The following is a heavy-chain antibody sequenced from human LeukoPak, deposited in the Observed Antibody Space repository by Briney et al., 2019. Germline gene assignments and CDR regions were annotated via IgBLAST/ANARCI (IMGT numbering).Heavy chain of an antibody. CDR1: GGSVDSSDYY. V-gene: IGHV4-30-2*01. Sequence: PSQTLSLTCTVSGGSVDSSDYYWTWIRQPPGKGLEWIGYISHTGGTYYNSSLLSRVTISVDTSKSQFSLKLSSVTAADTAVYYCARVTTVLTVDYWGQGTLVTVSS. J-gene: IGHJ4*02. CDR2: ISHTGGT. CDR3: ARVTTVLTVDY. D-gene: IGHD4-23*01.